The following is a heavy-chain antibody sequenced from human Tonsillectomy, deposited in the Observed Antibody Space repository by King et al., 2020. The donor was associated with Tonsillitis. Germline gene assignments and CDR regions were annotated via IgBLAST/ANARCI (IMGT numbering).Heavy chain of an antibody. CDR1: GGSISNGAYY. D-gene: IGHD3-3*01. J-gene: IGHJ6*03. Sequence: VPLQESGPGLVKPSQTLSLTCIVSGGSISNGAYYWSWIRQHPGRGLEWIGYIYYSGSTFYNPSLKSRATLSVDTSKNQFSLKLCSLTAADTAVYYCARVLPTLFGVVNFFYYMDVWGKGTTVTVSS. V-gene: IGHV4-31*03. CDR3: ARVLPTLFGVVNFFYYMDV. CDR2: IYYSGST.